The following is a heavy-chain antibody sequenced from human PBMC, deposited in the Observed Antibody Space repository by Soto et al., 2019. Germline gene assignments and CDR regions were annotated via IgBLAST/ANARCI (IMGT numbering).Heavy chain of an antibody. CDR3: AKDRLGGGFYGWGSRYAYDL. V-gene: IGHV3-23*01. J-gene: IGHJ3*01. CDR1: GFKFGSYA. D-gene: IGHD3-10*01. CDR2: IRGSGGST. Sequence: GGSLSLSCTASGFKFGSYAMNWVRQAPGKGLEWVSGIRGSGGSTDYADSVKGRFTISRDNSKNTLYLQMNSLRAEDTAVYYYAKDRLGGGFYGWGSRYAYDLWGQGTMVTVSS.